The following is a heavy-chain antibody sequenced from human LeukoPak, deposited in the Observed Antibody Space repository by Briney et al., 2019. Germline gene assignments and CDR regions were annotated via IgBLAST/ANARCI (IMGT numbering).Heavy chain of an antibody. Sequence: GGSLRLSCAASGFIFSNYAMTWVRQAPGKGLEWVANIKQDGSEKYYVDSVKGRFTISRDNAKNSLYLQMNSLRAEDTAVYYCARGRGSSGWYRAGSEFDYWGQGTLVTVSS. D-gene: IGHD6-19*01. CDR2: IKQDGSEK. CDR3: ARGRGSSGWYRAGSEFDY. CDR1: GFIFSNYA. J-gene: IGHJ4*02. V-gene: IGHV3-7*03.